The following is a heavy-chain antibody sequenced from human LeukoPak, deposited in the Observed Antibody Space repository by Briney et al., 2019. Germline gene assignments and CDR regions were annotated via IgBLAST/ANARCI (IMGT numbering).Heavy chain of an antibody. J-gene: IGHJ4*02. CDR2: ISWNSGSI. CDR3: AKGIVQQLVPFDY. Sequence: GGSLRLSCAASGFTFGSPWMHWVRQAPGKGLEWVSGISWNSGSIGYADSVKGRFTISRDNAKNSLYLQMNSLRAEDTALYYCAKGIVQQLVPFDYWGQGTLVTVSS. D-gene: IGHD6-13*01. V-gene: IGHV3-9*01. CDR1: GFTFGSPW.